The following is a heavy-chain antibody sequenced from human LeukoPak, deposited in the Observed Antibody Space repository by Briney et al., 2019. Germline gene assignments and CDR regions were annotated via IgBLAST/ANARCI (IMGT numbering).Heavy chain of an antibody. V-gene: IGHV5-51*01. Sequence: GESLKISCKGSGYSFTSYWIGWVRQMPGKGLEWMGIIYPGDSDTRYSPSFQGQVTISADKSISTAYLQWSSLKASDTAMYYCARQPLAAGPGKANYYMDVWGKGTTVTVSS. J-gene: IGHJ6*03. D-gene: IGHD6-13*01. CDR2: IYPGDSDT. CDR3: ARQPLAAGPGKANYYMDV. CDR1: GYSFTSYW.